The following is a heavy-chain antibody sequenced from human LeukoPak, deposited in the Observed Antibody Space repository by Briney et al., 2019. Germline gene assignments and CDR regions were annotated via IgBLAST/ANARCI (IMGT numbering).Heavy chain of an antibody. CDR1: GLTVSSYG. D-gene: IGHD3-22*01. V-gene: IGHV3-23*01. CDR2: IIGSAVNT. CDR3: ARHEGITMIIN. J-gene: IGHJ4*02. Sequence: PGGSLRLSCGASGLTVSSYGMSWVRQAPGKGLEWVSTIIGSAVNTYYADSVKGRFTISRDGSKNTVYLQMNSLRAEDTAVYSCARHEGITMIINWGQGTLVTVSS.